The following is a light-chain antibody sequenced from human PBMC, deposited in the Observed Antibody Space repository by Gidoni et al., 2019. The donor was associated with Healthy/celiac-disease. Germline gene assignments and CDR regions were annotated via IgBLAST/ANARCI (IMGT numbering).Light chain of an antibody. CDR3: QQRSNWPPRT. CDR2: DAA. Sequence: EIVLTQSPATLSLSPGERATLSCRASQSDSSYLAWYQQQPGQAPRLLIDDAANRATGIPARVSGSGAGTDFTLTISSLEPEDCAVYYCQQRSNWPPRTFGGGTKVEIK. J-gene: IGKJ4*01. CDR1: QSDSSY. V-gene: IGKV3-11*01.